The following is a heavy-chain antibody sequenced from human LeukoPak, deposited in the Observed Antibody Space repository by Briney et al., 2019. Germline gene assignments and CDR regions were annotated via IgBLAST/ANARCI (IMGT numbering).Heavy chain of an antibody. Sequence: GGSLRLSCAASGFTFSSYWMSWVRQAPGEGLEWVANIKQDGSEKYYVDSVKGRFTISRDNAKNSLYLQMNSLRAEDTAVYYCARAPTIHRYLDWLSYNDYWGQGTLVTVSS. J-gene: IGHJ4*02. D-gene: IGHD3-9*01. CDR1: GFTFSSYW. CDR2: IKQDGSEK. V-gene: IGHV3-7*01. CDR3: ARAPTIHRYLDWLSYNDY.